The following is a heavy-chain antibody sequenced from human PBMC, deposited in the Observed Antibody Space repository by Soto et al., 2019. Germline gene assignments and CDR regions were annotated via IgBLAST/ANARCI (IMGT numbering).Heavy chain of an antibody. Sequence: QVQLVQSGAEVKKPGSSVKVSCKASGGTFSSYAISWVRQAPGQGLEWMGGIIPIFGTANYAQKFQGRVTITADESTSTXYEXLSSLRSEDTAVYYCARGALVLRFLEWLPKYYFDYWGQGTLVTVSS. V-gene: IGHV1-69*12. D-gene: IGHD3-3*01. CDR3: ARGALVLRFLEWLPKYYFDY. CDR2: IIPIFGTA. J-gene: IGHJ4*02. CDR1: GGTFSSYA.